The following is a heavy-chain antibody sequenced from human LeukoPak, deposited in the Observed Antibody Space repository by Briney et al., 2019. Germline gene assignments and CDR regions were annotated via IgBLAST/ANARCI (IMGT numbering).Heavy chain of an antibody. D-gene: IGHD2-21*01. J-gene: IGHJ3*02. V-gene: IGHV4-30-2*01. Sequence: SQTLSLTCTVSGGSISSGGYYWSWIRQPPGKGLEWIGYIYHSGSTYYNPSLKSRVTISVDTSKNQFSLKLSSVTAADTAVYYCARPIVVVPLRAFDIWGQGTMVTVSS. CDR1: GGSISSGGYY. CDR2: IYHSGST. CDR3: ARPIVVVPLRAFDI.